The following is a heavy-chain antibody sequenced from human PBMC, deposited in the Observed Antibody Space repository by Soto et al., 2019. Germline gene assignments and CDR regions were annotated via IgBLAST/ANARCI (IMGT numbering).Heavy chain of an antibody. CDR3: AKGVDYDILTGYDNFDWFDP. D-gene: IGHD3-9*01. V-gene: IGHV3-23*01. CDR1: GFTFSSYA. J-gene: IGHJ5*02. CDR2: ISGSGGST. Sequence: PGGSLRLSCAASGFTFSSYAMSWVRQAPGKGLEWVSAISGSGGSTYYADSVKGRFTISRDNSKNTLYLQMNSLRAEDTAVYYCAKGVDYDILTGYDNFDWFDPWGQGTLVTVSS.